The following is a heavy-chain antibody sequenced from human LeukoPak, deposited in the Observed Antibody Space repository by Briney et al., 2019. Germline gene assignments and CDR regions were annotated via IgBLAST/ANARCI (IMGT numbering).Heavy chain of an antibody. Sequence: SETLSLTCTVSGGSISSSSYYWGWIRQPPGKGLEWIGSIYYRGSTYYNPSLKSRVTISVDTSKNQFSLKLRSVTAADTAVYYCARVTGYMIEDYFDYWGQGTLVTVSS. CDR3: ARVTGYMIEDYFDY. D-gene: IGHD3-22*01. CDR1: GGSISSSSYY. CDR2: IYYRGST. J-gene: IGHJ4*02. V-gene: IGHV4-39*07.